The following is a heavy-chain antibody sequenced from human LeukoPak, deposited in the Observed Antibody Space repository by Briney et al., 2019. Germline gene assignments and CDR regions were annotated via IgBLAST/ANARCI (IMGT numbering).Heavy chain of an antibody. CDR3: ARAGQWLDYYFDY. D-gene: IGHD6-19*01. CDR2: IYYSGST. CDR1: GGSISSYY. Sequence: SETLSLTCAVYGGSISSYYWSWIRQPPGKGLEWIGYIYYSGSTNYNPSLKSRVTISVDTSKNQFSLKLSSVTAADTAVYYCARAGQWLDYYFDYWGQGTLVTVSS. J-gene: IGHJ4*02. V-gene: IGHV4-59*01.